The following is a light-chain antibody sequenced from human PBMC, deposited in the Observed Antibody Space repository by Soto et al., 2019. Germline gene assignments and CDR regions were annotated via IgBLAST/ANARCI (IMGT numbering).Light chain of an antibody. CDR1: QSVSSN. Sequence: EIVLTQSPGTLSVSPGERATLSCRASQSVSSNLAWYQQKPGQAPRLLIYGASTRATGIPARFSGSGSGTEFTLTISSLQSEDSAVYYCQQYHKWPPITFGQGTRLEIK. V-gene: IGKV3-15*01. CDR3: QQYHKWPPIT. J-gene: IGKJ5*01. CDR2: GAS.